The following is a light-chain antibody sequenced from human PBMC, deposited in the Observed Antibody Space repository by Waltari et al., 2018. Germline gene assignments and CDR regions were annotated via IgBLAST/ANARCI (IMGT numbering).Light chain of an antibody. V-gene: IGLV1-40*01. CDR3: QSYDSSLSDVV. Sequence: QSVLTQPPSVSGAPGQRVTISCTGSGSNIGAGYDVHWYQQLPGTAPKLLIYGNSNPRSRSPDLFSGSKSGTSASLAISGLQAEEEAVYHCQSYDSSLSDVVFGGGTKLTVL. CDR1: GSNIGAGYD. CDR2: GNS. J-gene: IGLJ2*01.